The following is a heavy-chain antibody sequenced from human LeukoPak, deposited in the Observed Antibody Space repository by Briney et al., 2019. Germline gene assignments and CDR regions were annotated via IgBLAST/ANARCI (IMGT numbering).Heavy chain of an antibody. CDR1: GGSITLGDYY. Sequence: SQTLSLTCTVSGGSITLGDYYWTWIRQPPGKGLEWIGYIYSSRSTYYNPSLKSRIAMSLDTSRNRFSLRLRSVTAADTAVYYCARAPGAFDVWGQGTMVTVSS. CDR3: ARAPGAFDV. D-gene: IGHD7-27*01. V-gene: IGHV4-30-4*08. J-gene: IGHJ3*01. CDR2: IYSSRST.